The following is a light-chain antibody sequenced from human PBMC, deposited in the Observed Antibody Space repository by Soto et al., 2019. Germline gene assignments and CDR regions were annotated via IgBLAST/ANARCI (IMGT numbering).Light chain of an antibody. V-gene: IGKV3-20*01. J-gene: IGKJ1*01. CDR3: QQYGGSTRT. CDR1: QSVGNN. CDR2: GAY. Sequence: EIVMTQSPATLSVSAGERNTLSCRASQSVGNNLAWYQQKPGQAPRLLIYGAYTRATGVPDRITGSGSGTDFTLSISRLEPEDFAVYYCQQYGGSTRTFGQGTEVDIK.